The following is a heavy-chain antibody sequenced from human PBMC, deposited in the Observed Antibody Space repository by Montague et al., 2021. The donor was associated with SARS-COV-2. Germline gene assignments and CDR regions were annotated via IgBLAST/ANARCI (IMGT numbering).Heavy chain of an antibody. Sequence: CAISGDSVSGDSATWNWIRQSPSRGLEWLGRTYYRSMWKSDYARSVKGRIAINPDTSKNQFSLQLSSVTPEDTALYYCVRGIEAAGSYDYWGQGTLVTVSS. CDR1: GDSVSGDSAT. CDR2: TYYRSMWKS. V-gene: IGHV6-1*01. CDR3: VRGIEAAGSYDY. J-gene: IGHJ4*02. D-gene: IGHD6-13*01.